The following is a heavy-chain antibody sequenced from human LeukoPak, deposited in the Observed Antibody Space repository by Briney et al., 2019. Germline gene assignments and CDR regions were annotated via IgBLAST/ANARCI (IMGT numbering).Heavy chain of an antibody. J-gene: IGHJ4*02. V-gene: IGHV3-30*03. D-gene: IGHD7-27*01. Sequence: PGRSLRLSCAASGFTFSNYGLHWVRQAPGKGLEWVAVISYDGSNEYYADSVKGRFTISRDTSKNTLYLQMNSLRAEDTALYYCARKCLTGRLIDYWGQGTLVTVSS. CDR2: ISYDGSNE. CDR3: ARKCLTGRLIDY. CDR1: GFTFSNYG.